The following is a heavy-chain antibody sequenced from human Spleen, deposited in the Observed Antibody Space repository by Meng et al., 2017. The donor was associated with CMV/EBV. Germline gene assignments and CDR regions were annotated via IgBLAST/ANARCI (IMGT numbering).Heavy chain of an antibody. J-gene: IGHJ4*02. CDR2: ISGTGGST. D-gene: IGHD1-7*01. V-gene: IGHV3-23*01. Sequence: SGFTFSTYAMSWVRQAPGKGLDWVSGISGTGGSTYYADSVKGRFTISRDNSKNTLYLQMNSLRAEDTAVYYCAKDAEESNYSYFDYWGQGTLVTVSS. CDR1: GFTFSTYA. CDR3: AKDAEESNYSYFDY.